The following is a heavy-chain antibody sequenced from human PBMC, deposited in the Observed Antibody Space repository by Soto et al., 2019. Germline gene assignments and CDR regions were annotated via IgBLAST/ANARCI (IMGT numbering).Heavy chain of an antibody. CDR2: ISGSGGST. V-gene: IGHV3-23*01. Sequence: LRLSCAASGFTFSSYAMSWVRQAPGKGLEWVSAISGSGGSTYYADSVKGRFTISRDNSKNTLYLQMNSLRAEDTAVYYCARENWGYYYYGMDVWGQGTTVTVSS. J-gene: IGHJ6*02. CDR3: ARENWGYYYYGMDV. CDR1: GFTFSSYA. D-gene: IGHD7-27*01.